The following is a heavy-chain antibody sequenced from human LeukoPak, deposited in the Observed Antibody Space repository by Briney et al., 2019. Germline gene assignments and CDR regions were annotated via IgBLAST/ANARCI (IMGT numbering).Heavy chain of an antibody. V-gene: IGHV4-59*11. Sequence: SETLSLTCTVSGDSISSHYCSWIRQPPGKGLEWIGYIYYSGSTNYNPSLKSRVTISVDTSKIQFSLRLSSVTAADTAVYYCARDAVGASFDYWGQGTLVTVSS. CDR3: ARDAVGASFDY. CDR2: IYYSGST. D-gene: IGHD1-26*01. CDR1: GDSISSHY. J-gene: IGHJ4*02.